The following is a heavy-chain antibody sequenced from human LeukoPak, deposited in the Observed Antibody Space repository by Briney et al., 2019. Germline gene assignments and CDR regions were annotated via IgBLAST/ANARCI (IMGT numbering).Heavy chain of an antibody. J-gene: IGHJ4*02. Sequence: SETLSLTCAVHGDSFSGYYWSWIRQPPGKGLEWIGEINHSGSTNYNPSLKSRVTISVDTSKNQFSLKLSSVTAADTAVYYCARETGGDHGGYYFDYWGQGTLVTVSS. D-gene: IGHD4-23*01. CDR1: GDSFSGYY. CDR2: INHSGST. CDR3: ARETGGDHGGYYFDY. V-gene: IGHV4-34*01.